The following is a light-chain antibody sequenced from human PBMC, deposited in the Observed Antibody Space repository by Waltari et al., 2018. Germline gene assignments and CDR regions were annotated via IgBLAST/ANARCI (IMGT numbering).Light chain of an antibody. J-gene: IGKJ2*01. CDR1: QSVSSN. Sequence: EIEMTQSPAALSVSPGERATLPCRASQSVSSNLAWYQQKVGQPPRPLIYGASTRATGIPARFSGSGAGTEFTLTISSLQSEDFAVYYCQQYRNWPLYTFGQGTKLELK. CDR3: QQYRNWPLYT. CDR2: GAS. V-gene: IGKV3-15*01.